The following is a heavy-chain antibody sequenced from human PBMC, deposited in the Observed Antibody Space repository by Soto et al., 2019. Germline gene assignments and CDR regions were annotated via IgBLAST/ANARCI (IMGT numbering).Heavy chain of an antibody. CDR2: INHSGST. J-gene: IGHJ4*02. D-gene: IGHD3-22*01. V-gene: IGHV4-34*01. Sequence: SETLSLTCAVYGGPFSGYYWSWIRQPPGKGLEWIGEINHSGSTNYNPSLKSRVTISVDTSKNQFSLKLSSVTAADTAVYYCARVRAPFSKRQTTYYYDSSGYSDYWGQGTLVTVSS. CDR1: GGPFSGYY. CDR3: ARVRAPFSKRQTTYYYDSSGYSDY.